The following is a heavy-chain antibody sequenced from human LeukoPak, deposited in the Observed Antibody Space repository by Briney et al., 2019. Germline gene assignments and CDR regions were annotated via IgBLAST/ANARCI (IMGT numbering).Heavy chain of an antibody. CDR3: ARDEDYGIFVNVDY. J-gene: IGHJ4*02. Sequence: ASVKVSCKASGYSFVLYGISWVRQAPGQGPEWMGWISTYNGNTKYAEKFQGRVTMTTNTPTSTAYMELRSLRSDDTAVYYCARDEDYGIFVNVDYWGQGTLVTVSS. CDR1: GYSFVLYG. CDR2: ISTYNGNT. D-gene: IGHD4-17*01. V-gene: IGHV1-18*01.